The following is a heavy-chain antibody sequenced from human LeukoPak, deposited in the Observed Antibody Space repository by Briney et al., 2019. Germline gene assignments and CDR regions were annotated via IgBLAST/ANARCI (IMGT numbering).Heavy chain of an antibody. CDR2: IYSGGST. D-gene: IGHD3-10*01. J-gene: IGHJ6*02. CDR1: GFTVSSNY. V-gene: IGHV3-66*01. CDR3: ARVKTLDNYYPRGMDV. Sequence: QPGGSLRLSCAASGFTVSSNYMSWVRQAPGKGLEWVSVIYSGGSTYYADSVKGRFTISRDNSKNTLYLQMNSLRAEDTAVYYCARVKTLDNYYPRGMDVWGQGTTVTVSS.